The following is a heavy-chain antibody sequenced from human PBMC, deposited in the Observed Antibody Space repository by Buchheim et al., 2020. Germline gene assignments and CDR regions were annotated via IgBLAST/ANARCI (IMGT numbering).Heavy chain of an antibody. CDR1: GGSISSDSYY. Sequence: QVQLQESGPGLVKPSQTLSLTCTVSGGSISSDSYYWSWIRQPAGKGLEWIGRIYTSGSTNYNPSLKSRVTISVDTSKNQFSLKLSSVTAADTAVYYCASTGYYYYYGMDVWGQGTT. D-gene: IGHD4-17*01. CDR2: IYTSGST. V-gene: IGHV4-61*02. J-gene: IGHJ6*02. CDR3: ASTGYYYYYGMDV.